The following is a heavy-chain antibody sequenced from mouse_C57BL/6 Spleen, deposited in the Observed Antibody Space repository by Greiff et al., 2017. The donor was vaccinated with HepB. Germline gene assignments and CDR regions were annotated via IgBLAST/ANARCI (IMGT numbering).Heavy chain of an antibody. Sequence: QVQLKQSGPELVKPGASVKISCKASGYAFSSSWMNWVKQRPGKGLEWIGRIYPGDGDTNYNGKFKGKATLTADKSSSTAYMQLSSLTSEDSAVYFCARLGYYGSPLYFDYWGQGTTLTVSS. CDR2: IYPGDGDT. CDR3: ARLGYYGSPLYFDY. D-gene: IGHD1-1*01. CDR1: GYAFSSSW. V-gene: IGHV1-82*01. J-gene: IGHJ2*01.